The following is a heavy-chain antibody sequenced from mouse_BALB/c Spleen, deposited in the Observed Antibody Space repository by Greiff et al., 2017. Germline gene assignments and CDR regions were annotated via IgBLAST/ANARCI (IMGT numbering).Heavy chain of an antibody. CDR2: IDPETGGT. CDR3: TPHYGSGYFYAMDY. Sequence: QVQLKESGAELVRPGASVTLSCKASGYTFTDYEMHWVKQTPVHGLEWIGAIDPETGGTAYNQKFKGKATLTADKSSSTAYMELRSLTSEDSAVYYCTPHYGSGYFYAMDYWGQGTSVTVSS. D-gene: IGHD1-1*01. V-gene: IGHV1-15*01. CDR1: GYTFTDYE. J-gene: IGHJ4*01.